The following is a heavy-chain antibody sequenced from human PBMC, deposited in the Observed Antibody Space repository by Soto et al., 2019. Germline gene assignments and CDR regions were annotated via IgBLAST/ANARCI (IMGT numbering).Heavy chain of an antibody. Sequence: QLQLQESGPGLVKPSETLSLTCTVSGGSIRNSNYYWGWIRQPPGKGLDWIGSIYYSGRTYYNPSLKSRVTISVDTSKNQFSLQLSSVTAADTAVYYCARGSYGPIKNYDYDYGMDVW. CDR1: GGSIRNSNYY. V-gene: IGHV4-39*01. CDR3: ARGSYGPIKNYDYDYGMDV. J-gene: IGHJ6*01. D-gene: IGHD5-18*01. CDR2: IYYSGRT.